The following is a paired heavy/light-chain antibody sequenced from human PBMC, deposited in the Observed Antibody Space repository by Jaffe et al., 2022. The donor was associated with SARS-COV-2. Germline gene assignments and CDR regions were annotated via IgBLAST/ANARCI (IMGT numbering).Light chain of an antibody. CDR2: KAS. CDR1: QGLVFSDGNTY. V-gene: IGKV2-30*01. CDR3: MQGSHWPHT. Sequence: DVVMTQSPLSLPVTLGQPASISCRSSQGLVFSDGNTYLSWFQQRPGQSPRRLIYKASERDSGVPDRFSGSGSGTDFTLKISRVESEDIGVYYCMQGSHWPHTFGQGTRLEIK. J-gene: IGKJ2*01.
Heavy chain of an antibody. J-gene: IGHJ4*02. CDR1: GFTFSTYH. Sequence: EVQLVESGGGLVQPGGSLRLSCAASGFTFSTYHMGWVRQAPGKGLEWVANISPSAGALYYVESVRGRFTISRDDAKGSVYLQMNSLRVEDAAAYYCVRDGGQLDYWGQGTLVTVSS. CDR3: VRDGGQLDY. V-gene: IGHV3-7*01. CDR2: ISPSAGAL.